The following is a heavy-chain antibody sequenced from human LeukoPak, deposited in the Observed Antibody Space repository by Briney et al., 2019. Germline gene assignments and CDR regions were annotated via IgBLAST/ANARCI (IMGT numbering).Heavy chain of an antibody. V-gene: IGHV4-38-2*01. Sequence: SETLSLTCAVSCYSISCGYYWGRLPHPPGKGLEWIGSTYHSGSTYHNPSLTSRVTISVDTYNNHFSLKLSSVTAADTAVYYCARLLIGATKADPWGQGNLVTVSS. CDR1: CYSISCGYY. CDR2: TYHSGST. CDR3: ARLLIGATKADP. D-gene: IGHD1-26*01. J-gene: IGHJ5*02.